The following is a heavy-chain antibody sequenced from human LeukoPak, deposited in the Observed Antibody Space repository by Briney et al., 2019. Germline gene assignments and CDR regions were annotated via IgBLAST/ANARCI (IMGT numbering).Heavy chain of an antibody. V-gene: IGHV3-23*01. D-gene: IGHD3-9*01. CDR1: GFTFSNYY. CDR2: ISGSGDSI. J-gene: IGHJ4*02. Sequence: GGSLRLSCAASGFTFSNYYMSWVRQAPGKGLEWVSAISGSGDSIFYAASLKGRFTISRDNSKTTLYVQMNSLRAEDTAVYYCAKSFLTGYSLFDSWGQGTLVTVSS. CDR3: AKSFLTGYSLFDS.